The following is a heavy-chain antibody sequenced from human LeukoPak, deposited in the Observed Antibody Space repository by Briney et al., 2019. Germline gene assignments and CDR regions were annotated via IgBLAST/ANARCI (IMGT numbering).Heavy chain of an antibody. CDR3: ARASVRDDYGDYGIDY. J-gene: IGHJ4*02. CDR2: IYYSGST. D-gene: IGHD4-17*01. Sequence: KPSETLSLTCTVSGGSISSGDYYWSWIRQPPGKGLEWIGYIYYSGSTYYNPSLKSRVTISVDTSKNQFSLKLSSVTAADTAVYYCARASVRDDYGDYGIDYWGQGTLVTVSS. CDR1: GGSISSGDYY. V-gene: IGHV4-30-4*01.